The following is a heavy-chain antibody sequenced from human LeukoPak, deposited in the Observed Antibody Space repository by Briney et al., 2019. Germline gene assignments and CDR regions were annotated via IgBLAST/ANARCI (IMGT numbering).Heavy chain of an antibody. Sequence: SETLSLTCSVSGGSISSYYWSWIRQPAGKGLEWIGRIYTSGSTNYNPSLKSRVTMSVDTSKNQFSLKLSSVTAADTAVYYCARDGLEYSFQDPWGQGTLVTVSS. CDR3: ARDGLEYSFQDP. J-gene: IGHJ5*02. D-gene: IGHD6-6*01. CDR2: IYTSGST. CDR1: GGSISSYY. V-gene: IGHV4-4*07.